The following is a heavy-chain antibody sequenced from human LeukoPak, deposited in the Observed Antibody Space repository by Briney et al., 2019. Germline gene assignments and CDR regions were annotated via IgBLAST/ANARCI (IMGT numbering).Heavy chain of an antibody. D-gene: IGHD1-1*01. CDR1: GFTFSNYW. J-gene: IGHJ2*01. CDR3: TRTTTTADWYSDL. Sequence: GGSLRLSCAVSGFTFSNYWMYWVRQAPGKRLVWVARINSDGSSTTYADSVEGRFTISRDNTKSMLHLQMHSLRVDDSAVYFCTRTTTTADWYSDLWGRGTLVTVSS. V-gene: IGHV3-74*01. CDR2: INSDGSST.